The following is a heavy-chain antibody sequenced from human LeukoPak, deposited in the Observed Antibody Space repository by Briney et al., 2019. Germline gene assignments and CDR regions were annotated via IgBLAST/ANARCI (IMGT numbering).Heavy chain of an antibody. V-gene: IGHV1-69*06. J-gene: IGHJ4*02. D-gene: IGHD3-16*01. CDR2: IIPIFGTV. CDR3: ARNWGAGYPINFDY. CDR1: GYTLTDYY. Sequence: ASVKVSCKASGYTLTDYYMHWVRQAPGQGLEWMGGIIPIFGTVNYAQKFQGRVTITADKSTSTAYMELSSLRSDDTAVYYCARNWGAGYPINFDYWGQGTLVTVSS.